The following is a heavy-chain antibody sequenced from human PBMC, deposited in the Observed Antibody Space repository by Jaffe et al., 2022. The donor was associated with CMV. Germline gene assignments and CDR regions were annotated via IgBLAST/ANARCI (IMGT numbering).Heavy chain of an antibody. J-gene: IGHJ4*02. V-gene: IGHV4-34*01. D-gene: IGHD3-16*02. CDR1: GGSFSGYY. CDR2: INHSGST. Sequence: QVQLQQWGAGLLKPSETLSLTCAVYGGSFSGYYWSWIRQPPGKGLEWIGEINHSGSTNYNPSLKSRVTISVDTSKNQFSLKLSSVTAADTAVYYCARGVYYDYVWGSYRYTGTPHYFDYWGQGTLVTVSS. CDR3: ARGVYYDYVWGSYRYTGTPHYFDY.